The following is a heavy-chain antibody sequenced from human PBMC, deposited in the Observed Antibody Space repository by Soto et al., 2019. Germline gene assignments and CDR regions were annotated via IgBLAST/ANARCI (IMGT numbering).Heavy chain of an antibody. CDR1: CDSMTDYF. Sequence: SATLALTYTVACDSMTDYFWNWILQPAGKGLEWMGRIYSSGSTYYNHSLRSRVSMSVDTSKSQLSLNLDSVTAADTPVYYCAGIGKDIYYGMDVWGQGTTVTDSS. CDR2: IYSSGST. J-gene: IGHJ6*02. D-gene: IGHD2-15*01. V-gene: IGHV4-4*07. CDR3: AGIGKDIYYGMDV.